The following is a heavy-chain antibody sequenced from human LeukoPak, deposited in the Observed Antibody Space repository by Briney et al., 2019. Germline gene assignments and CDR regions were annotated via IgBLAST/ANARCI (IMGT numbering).Heavy chain of an antibody. CDR1: GYTFTSYG. V-gene: IGHV1-18*01. Sequence: GASVKVSCKASGYTFTSYGISWVRQAPGQGLEWMGWISAYNGNTNYAQKLQSRVTMTTDTSTSTAYMELRSLRSDDTAVYYCARDIVVVPAAIRLGNDAFDIWGQGTMVTVSS. J-gene: IGHJ3*02. D-gene: IGHD2-2*01. CDR3: ARDIVVVPAAIRLGNDAFDI. CDR2: ISAYNGNT.